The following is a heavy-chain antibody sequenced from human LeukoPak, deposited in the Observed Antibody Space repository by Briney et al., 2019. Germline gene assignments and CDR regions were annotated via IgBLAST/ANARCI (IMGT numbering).Heavy chain of an antibody. V-gene: IGHV1-24*01. Sequence: ASVKVSCEVSGYTLTELSMHWVRQAPVKGLEWMGGFDPDDGETIYAQKFQGRVTMTEDTSTDTAYMELSSLGSEDTAVYYCATAELWGGYELPNLWGQGTLVTVSS. J-gene: IGHJ5*02. D-gene: IGHD5-12*01. CDR3: ATAELWGGYELPNL. CDR1: GYTLTELS. CDR2: FDPDDGET.